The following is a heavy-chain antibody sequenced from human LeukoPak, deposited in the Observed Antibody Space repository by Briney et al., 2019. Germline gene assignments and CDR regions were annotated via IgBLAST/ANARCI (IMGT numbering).Heavy chain of an antibody. J-gene: IGHJ4*02. CDR3: TSGISVVFDY. CDR2: IRSRGNTDAT. Sequence: GGSLKLSCAASGFTFSGSDMHWVRQASGKGLEWVGRIRSRGNTDATEYAASVKGRFTISRDESKNTAYLQMNSLKVEDTAVYYCTSGISVVFDYWGQGALVTVSS. V-gene: IGHV3-73*01. CDR1: GFTFSGSD. D-gene: IGHD1-26*01.